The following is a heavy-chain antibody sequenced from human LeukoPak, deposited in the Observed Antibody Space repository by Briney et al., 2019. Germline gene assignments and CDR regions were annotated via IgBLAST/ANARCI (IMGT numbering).Heavy chain of an antibody. Sequence: GGSLRLSCAASGFSFSNFDMHWVRQIPGKGLEWVSGVGVAGDTYYSDSVRGRFTISRESAWNSLYLQMNSLRAGDTAVYYCVRVEYQLPHSYWFDPWGQGTLVTVSS. V-gene: IGHV3-13*04. D-gene: IGHD2-2*01. J-gene: IGHJ5*02. CDR1: GFSFSNFD. CDR2: VGVAGDT. CDR3: VRVEYQLPHSYWFDP.